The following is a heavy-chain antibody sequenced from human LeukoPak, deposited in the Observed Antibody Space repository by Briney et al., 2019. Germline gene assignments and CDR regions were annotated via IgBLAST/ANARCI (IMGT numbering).Heavy chain of an antibody. CDR2: ISSSSSYI. J-gene: IGHJ4*02. V-gene: IGHV3-21*01. CDR1: GFTFSSYE. D-gene: IGHD4-17*01. CDR3: ARDHDSGDYYYY. Sequence: GGSLRLSCAASGFTFSSYEMNWVRQAPGKGLEWVSYISSSSSYIYYADSVKGRFTISRDNAKNSLYLQMNSLKAEDTAVYYCARDHDSGDYYYYWGQGTLVTVSS.